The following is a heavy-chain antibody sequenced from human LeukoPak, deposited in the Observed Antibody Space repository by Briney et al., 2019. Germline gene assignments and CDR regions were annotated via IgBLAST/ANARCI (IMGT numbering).Heavy chain of an antibody. CDR1: GFSVTNHH. Sequence: GGSLRLSCAGAGFSVTNHHMGWVRQAPGKWLEWICRIATTKPNSCTTQYAVSVSGRFTISRDDSHTSKYLHLNSLKTDDTAVYYCVRVVTTGSGWYHFDNWGLGTLVTVSS. CDR2: IATTKPNSCTT. CDR3: VRVVTTGSGWYHFDN. J-gene: IGHJ4*02. V-gene: IGHV3-72*01. D-gene: IGHD1-1*01.